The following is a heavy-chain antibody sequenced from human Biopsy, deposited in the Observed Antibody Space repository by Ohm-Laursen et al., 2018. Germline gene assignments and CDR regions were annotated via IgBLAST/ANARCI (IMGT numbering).Heavy chain of an antibody. CDR3: AADINVWNVNY. D-gene: IGHD1-1*01. V-gene: IGHV1-24*01. Sequence: AAVKVSCKVSGYTLTALSMHWVRQAPGRGLEWTGGFAPENGKTIYAQKIQGRITMTEDTSTDTAYMELSSLRSEDTAVYYCAADINVWNVNYWGQGTQVTVSS. CDR1: GYTLTALS. J-gene: IGHJ4*02. CDR2: FAPENGKT.